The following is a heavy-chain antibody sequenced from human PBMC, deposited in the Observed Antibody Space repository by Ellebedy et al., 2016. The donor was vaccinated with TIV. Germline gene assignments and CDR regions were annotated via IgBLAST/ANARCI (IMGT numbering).Heavy chain of an antibody. J-gene: IGHJ6*02. D-gene: IGHD3-10*01. CDR1: GFTFGRYE. CDR3: ANNWVVRGEGWNNGMDV. V-gene: IGHV3-48*03. CDR2: ISTSDSTK. Sequence: GESLKISCAASGFTFGRYEMNWVRQAPGKGLEWVSYISTSDSTKYYADSVKGRFTVSRDNTKNTVYLQMSSLRADDTAVYYCANNWVVRGEGWNNGMDVWGQGTTVTVSS.